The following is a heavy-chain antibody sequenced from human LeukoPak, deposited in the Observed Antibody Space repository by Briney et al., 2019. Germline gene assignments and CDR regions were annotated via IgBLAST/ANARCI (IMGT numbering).Heavy chain of an antibody. CDR2: IYYSGST. CDR3: ARAEVPAAIDY. V-gene: IGHV4-59*01. J-gene: IGHJ4*02. Sequence: PSETLSLTCTVSGYSINSDYYWSWIRQPPGKGLEWIGYIYYSGSTNYNPSLKSRVTISVDTSKNQFSLKLSSVTAADTAVYYCARAEVPAAIDYWGQGTLVTVSS. CDR1: GYSINSDYY. D-gene: IGHD2-2*02.